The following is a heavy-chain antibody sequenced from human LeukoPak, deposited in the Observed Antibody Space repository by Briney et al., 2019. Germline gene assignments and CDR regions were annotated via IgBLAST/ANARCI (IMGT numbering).Heavy chain of an antibody. V-gene: IGHV3-21*01. Sequence: KPGGSLRLSCAASGFTFSTYSMNWVRQAPGKGLEWVSSITSSSTYIYYADSVKGRFAISRDNAKNSLYLQMNSPRAEDTAVYYCARDSSIQSLDPWGQGTLVTVSS. CDR1: GFTFSTYS. D-gene: IGHD2-2*01. J-gene: IGHJ5*02. CDR3: ARDSSIQSLDP. CDR2: ITSSSTYI.